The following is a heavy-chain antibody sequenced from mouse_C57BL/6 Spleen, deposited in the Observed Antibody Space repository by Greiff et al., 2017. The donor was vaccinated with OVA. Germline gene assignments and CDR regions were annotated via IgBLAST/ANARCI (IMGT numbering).Heavy chain of an antibody. CDR1: GYTFTDYE. V-gene: IGHV1-15*01. CDR2: IDPETGGT. CDR3: TRGDYDAGFAY. D-gene: IGHD2-4*01. J-gene: IGHJ3*01. Sequence: QVQLKQSGAELVRPGASVTLSCKASGYTFTDYEMHWVKQTPVHGLEWIGAIDPETGGTAYNQKFKGKAILTADKSSSTAYMELRSLTSEDSAVYYCTRGDYDAGFAYWGQGTLVTVSA.